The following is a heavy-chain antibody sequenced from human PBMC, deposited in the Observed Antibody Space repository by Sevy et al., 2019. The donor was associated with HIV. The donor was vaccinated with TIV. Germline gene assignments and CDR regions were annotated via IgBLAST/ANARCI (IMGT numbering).Heavy chain of an antibody. CDR3: ARDLEFYDSGDYGPAFMPDF. Sequence: GGSLRLSCAASGFTPSTYGMHWVRQAPGKGLEWVAVIGYDGSNKYYADSVKGRFTISRDIAKNTLHLQMNSLRAEDTAVYYCARDLEFYDSGDYGPAFMPDFWGHGTLVTVSS. J-gene: IGHJ4*01. D-gene: IGHD4-17*01. V-gene: IGHV3-33*01. CDR1: GFTPSTYG. CDR2: IGYDGSNK.